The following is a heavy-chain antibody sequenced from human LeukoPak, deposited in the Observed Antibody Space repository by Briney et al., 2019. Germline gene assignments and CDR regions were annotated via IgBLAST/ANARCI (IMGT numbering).Heavy chain of an antibody. CDR3: ARDSGGYSYGDYYYGMDV. J-gene: IGHJ6*02. V-gene: IGHV1-69*04. D-gene: IGHD5-18*01. Sequence: ASVKVSCKASGGTFSSYAISWVRQAPGQGLEWMGRIIPILGIANYAQKFQGRVTITADKSTSTAYMELSSLRSEGTAVYYCARDSGGYSYGDYYYGMDVWGQGTTVTVSS. CDR2: IIPILGIA. CDR1: GGTFSSYA.